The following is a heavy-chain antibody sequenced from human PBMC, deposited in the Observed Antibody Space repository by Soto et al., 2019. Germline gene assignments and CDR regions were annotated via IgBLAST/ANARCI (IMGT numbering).Heavy chain of an antibody. CDR2: MNPNSGNT. CDR1: GYTSTSYD. D-gene: IGHD3-10*01. Sequence: GASVKVSCTASGYTSTSYDINWVRQATGQGLEWMGWMNPNSGNTGYAQKFQGRVTMTRNTSISTAYMELSSLRSEDTAVYYCARASGVRGVIGWSWGQGTLVTVSS. V-gene: IGHV1-8*01. CDR3: ARASGVRGVIGWS. J-gene: IGHJ5*02.